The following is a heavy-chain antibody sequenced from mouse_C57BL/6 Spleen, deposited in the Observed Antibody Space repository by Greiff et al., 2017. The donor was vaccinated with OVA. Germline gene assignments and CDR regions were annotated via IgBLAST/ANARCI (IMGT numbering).Heavy chain of an antibody. CDR3: ARGENYFDY. CDR1: GFTFSSYA. J-gene: IGHJ2*01. Sequence: EVQVVESGGGLVKPGGSLKLSCAASGFTFSSYAMSWVRQTPEKRLEWVATISDGGSYTYYPDNVKGRFTITRDNAKNNLYLQISHLTTEDTAVYYCARGENYFDYWGQGTTLTVSS. CDR2: ISDGGSYT. V-gene: IGHV5-4*01.